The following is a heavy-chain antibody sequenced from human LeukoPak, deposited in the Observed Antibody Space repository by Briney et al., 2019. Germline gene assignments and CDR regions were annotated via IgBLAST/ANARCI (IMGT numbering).Heavy chain of an antibody. CDR2: IRSKAYGGTT. V-gene: IGHV3-49*04. D-gene: IGHD6-6*01. J-gene: IGHJ6*02. Sequence: GGSLRLSCTASGFTFCDYAMSWVRQAPGKGLEWVGFIRSKAYGGTTEYAASVKGRFTISRDDSKSIAYLQMNSLKTEDTAVYYCTRDLGYSSSSFGMDVWGQGTTVTVSS. CDR3: TRDLGYSSSSFGMDV. CDR1: GFTFCDYA.